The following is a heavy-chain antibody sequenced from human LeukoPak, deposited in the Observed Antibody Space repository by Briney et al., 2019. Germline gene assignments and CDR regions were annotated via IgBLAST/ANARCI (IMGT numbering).Heavy chain of an antibody. V-gene: IGHV3-49*04. CDR1: GFTFGDYA. J-gene: IGHJ4*02. CDR2: IRSKAYGGTT. CDR3: TSFSSLKPIRGDSSG. D-gene: IGHD3-22*01. Sequence: AGRSLRLSCTASGFTFGDYAMRWVRQAPGKGLEWVGFIRSKAYGGTTEYAASVKGRFTISRDDSKSIAYLQMNSLKTEDTAVYYCTSFSSLKPIRGDSSGWGQGTLVTVSS.